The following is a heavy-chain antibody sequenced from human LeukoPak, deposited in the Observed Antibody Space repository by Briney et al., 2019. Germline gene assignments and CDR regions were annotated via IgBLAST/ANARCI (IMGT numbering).Heavy chain of an antibody. D-gene: IGHD3-9*01. J-gene: IGHJ3*02. CDR1: GFSFSNYD. Sequence: GASVKVSCKASGFSFSNYDFNWVRQAPGQGLEWMGWMNPNTGNTGYAQKFQGRVTMTRNTSISTAYMELSSLRSEDTAVYYCARIYDISEGPSEGGFVVLDIWGQGTMVTVSS. CDR2: MNPNTGNT. CDR3: ARIYDISEGPSEGGFVVLDI. V-gene: IGHV1-8*01.